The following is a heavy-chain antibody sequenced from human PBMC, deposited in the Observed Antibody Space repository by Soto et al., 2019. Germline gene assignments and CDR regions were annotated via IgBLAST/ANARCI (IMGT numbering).Heavy chain of an antibody. Sequence: SETLSLTCTVSGGSISSSSYYWGWIRQPPGKGLEWIGSIYYSGSTYYNPSLKSRVTISVDTSKNQFSLKLSSVTAADTAVYYCASSVYYDFWSGYLWFDPWGQGTLVTVSS. V-gene: IGHV4-39*01. CDR3: ASSVYYDFWSGYLWFDP. CDR2: IYYSGST. D-gene: IGHD3-3*01. J-gene: IGHJ5*02. CDR1: GGSISSSSYY.